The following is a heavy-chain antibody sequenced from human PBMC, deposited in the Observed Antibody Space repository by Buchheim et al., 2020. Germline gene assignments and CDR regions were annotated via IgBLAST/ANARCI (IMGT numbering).Heavy chain of an antibody. J-gene: IGHJ4*02. CDR1: NGFISSDTYY. CDR3: ARGREVLWFGDLSLPSFYFDS. Sequence: QVQLQESGPGLVKPSQTLSLTCSVSNGFISSDTYYWSWIRQPAGKGLEWIGRIYTSGDTNYNPSLKSRVSISVDTSKNQFSLRLSSVTAADTAVYYCARGREVLWFGDLSLPSFYFDSWGQGIL. CDR2: IYTSGDT. D-gene: IGHD3-10*01. V-gene: IGHV4-61*02.